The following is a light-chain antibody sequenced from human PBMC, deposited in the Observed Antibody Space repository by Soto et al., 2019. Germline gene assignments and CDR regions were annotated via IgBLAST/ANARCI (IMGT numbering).Light chain of an antibody. J-gene: IGKJ2*01. CDR1: QDISSW. V-gene: IGKV1-12*01. Sequence: DIQMTQSPSSVSASVGDRVTITCRASQDISSWVAWYQQKTGKAPKLLISAASSLQSGVPRRFSGSGSGTDFTLIISSLQPEDFAVYYCQQHGYLPYTFAQGTKVDIK. CDR3: QQHGYLPYT. CDR2: AAS.